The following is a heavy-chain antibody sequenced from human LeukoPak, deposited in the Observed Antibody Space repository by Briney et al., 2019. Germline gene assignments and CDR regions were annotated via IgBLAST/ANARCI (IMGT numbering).Heavy chain of an antibody. CDR1: GDSISSSY. Sequence: PSETLSLSCTISGDSISSSYWSWLRKPAGKGVEWIGRVHLNGNTDYSPSLKSRVILSLDTSKNKFSLKLTSVTAADTAVYYCARDYPFDPWGQGTLVTVSS. V-gene: IGHV4-4*07. CDR3: ARDYPFDP. J-gene: IGHJ5*02. CDR2: VHLNGNT.